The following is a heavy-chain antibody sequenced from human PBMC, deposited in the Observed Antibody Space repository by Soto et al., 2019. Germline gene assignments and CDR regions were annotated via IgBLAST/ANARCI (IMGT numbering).Heavy chain of an antibody. D-gene: IGHD5-18*01. V-gene: IGHV4-31*03. CDR3: GRGRRYSYQNYFDL. CDR1: GGSINSGGYY. CDR2: IYNSGTT. Sequence: QVQLQESGPGLVKPSQTLSLTCTVPGGSINSGGYYWTWIRQHAGKALEWFGNIYNSGTTYYNPSLDGRLPTSLHTSKNQYSLNLTSVTDAVSDVYYCGRGRRYSYQNYFDLWVQGIRVTVSS. J-gene: IGHJ5*02.